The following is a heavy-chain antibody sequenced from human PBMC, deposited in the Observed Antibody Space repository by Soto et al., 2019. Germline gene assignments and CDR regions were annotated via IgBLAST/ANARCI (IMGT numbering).Heavy chain of an antibody. CDR1: GYTFTNYA. CDR2: INVGNGNT. V-gene: IGHV1-3*05. Sequence: QVQLVQSGAEEKKPGDSVKVSCKASGYTFTNYAMHWVRQAPGQRLEWMGWINVGNGNTKYSQKFQGRVTITRDTSASTADMELSSLRSEDTAVYYCARRGDGMDVWGQGTTVTVYS. J-gene: IGHJ6*02. D-gene: IGHD3-10*01. CDR3: ARRGDGMDV.